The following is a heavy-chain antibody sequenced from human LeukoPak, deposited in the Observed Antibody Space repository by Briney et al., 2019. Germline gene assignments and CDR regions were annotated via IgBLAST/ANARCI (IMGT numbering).Heavy chain of an antibody. CDR2: IYYSGST. Sequence: SETLSLTCTVSGGSISSYYWSWIRQPPGKGLEWIGCIYYSGSTNYNPSRKSRVTISVDTSKNQFSLKLSSVTAADTAVYYCARENSPEGSLYWYFDLWGRGTLVTVSP. CDR1: GGSISSYY. V-gene: IGHV4-59*01. CDR3: ARENSPEGSLYWYFDL. D-gene: IGHD2-21*01. J-gene: IGHJ2*01.